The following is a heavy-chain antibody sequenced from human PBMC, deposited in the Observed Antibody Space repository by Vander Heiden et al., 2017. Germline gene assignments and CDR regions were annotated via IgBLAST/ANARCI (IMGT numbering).Heavy chain of an antibody. V-gene: IGHV1-18*01. CDR2: ISAYNGNT. J-gene: IGHJ4*02. D-gene: IGHD2-2*01. Sequence: QVHLVQSGGEVKKPGASVQVSCKASGYTFIDYGISWVRQAPGQGLEWMGWISAYNGNTNYAQKLQGRLTMTTDTSTRTAYLELRSLTSDDTAVYFCARAPGRRVLDYWGQGTPVTVSS. CDR3: ARAPGRRVLDY. CDR1: GYTFIDYG.